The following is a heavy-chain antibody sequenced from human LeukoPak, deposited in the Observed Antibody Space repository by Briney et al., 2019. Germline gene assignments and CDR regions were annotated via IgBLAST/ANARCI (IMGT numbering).Heavy chain of an antibody. CDR2: IWDDGNNK. Sequence: PGGSLRLSCAASGFSFSNHGMHWVRQAPGKRLEWVAVIWDDGNNKRYANSVNGRFTISRDNSENTLYLQMNGLTAEDTAMYYCVKDRQGEMAPDAFDIWGQGTMVTVSS. CDR1: GFSFSNHG. V-gene: IGHV3-33*06. J-gene: IGHJ3*02. D-gene: IGHD5-24*01. CDR3: VKDRQGEMAPDAFDI.